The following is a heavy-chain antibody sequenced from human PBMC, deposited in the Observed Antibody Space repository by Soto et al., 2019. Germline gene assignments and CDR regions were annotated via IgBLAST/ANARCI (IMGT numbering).Heavy chain of an antibody. CDR1: GFTFSDYY. CDR3: ARPPSQGFSYYFDY. CDR2: ISSSSSYT. J-gene: IGHJ4*02. Sequence: GSLRLSCAASGFTFSDYYMSWIRQAPGKGLEWVSYISSSSSYTNYADSVKGRFTISRDNAKNSLYLQMNSLRAEDTAVYYCARPPSQGFSYYFDYWGQGTLVTVSS. V-gene: IGHV3-11*06.